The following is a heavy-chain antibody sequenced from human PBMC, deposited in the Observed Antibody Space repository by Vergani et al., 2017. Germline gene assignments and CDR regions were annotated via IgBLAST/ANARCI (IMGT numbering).Heavy chain of an antibody. CDR2: INPNSGGT. CDR1: GYTFTSYY. Sequence: QVQLVQSGAEVKKPGASVKVSCKASGYTFTSYYIHWVRQAPGQGLEMMGWINPNSGGTNYAQKFQGRVTMTRDTSINTAYMELSSLRSDDTAVYYCTRGWSGYSTSWFFDNWGQGTLVTVSS. CDR3: TRGWSGYSTSWFFDN. V-gene: IGHV1-2*02. D-gene: IGHD6-13*01. J-gene: IGHJ4*02.